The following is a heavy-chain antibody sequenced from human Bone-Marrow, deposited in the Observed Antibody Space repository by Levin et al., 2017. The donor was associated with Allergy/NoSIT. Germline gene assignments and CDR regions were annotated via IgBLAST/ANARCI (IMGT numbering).Heavy chain of an antibody. Sequence: SETLSLTCSVSGASISRFSYYWGWIRQPPGRELEWIGSLFYNEDTFYNPSLKSRATISADTSTNQFSLKLTSVTAADTATYFCVSLSLQPGYVDYWGQGTLVTVSS. CDR1: GASISRFSYY. V-gene: IGHV4-39*01. J-gene: IGHJ4*02. CDR2: LFYNEDT. CDR3: VSLSLQPGYVDY. D-gene: IGHD3-16*01.